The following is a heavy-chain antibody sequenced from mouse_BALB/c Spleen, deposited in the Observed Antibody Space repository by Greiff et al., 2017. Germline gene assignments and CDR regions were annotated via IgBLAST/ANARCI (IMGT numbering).Heavy chain of an antibody. V-gene: IGHV5-6*01. CDR1: GFTFSSYG. J-gene: IGHJ2*01. CDR2: ISSGGSYT. Sequence: EVMLVESGGDLVKPGGSLKLSCAASGFTFSSYGMSWVRQTPDKRLEWVATISSGGSYTYYPDSVKGRFTISRDNAKNTLYLQMSSLKSEDTAMYYCARHWDVYYDYFDYWGQGTTLTVSS. CDR3: ARHWDVYYDYFDY. D-gene: IGHD2-3*01.